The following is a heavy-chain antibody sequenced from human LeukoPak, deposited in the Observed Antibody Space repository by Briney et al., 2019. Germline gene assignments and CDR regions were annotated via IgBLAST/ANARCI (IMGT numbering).Heavy chain of an antibody. CDR3: ARDKTSVTTFGY. J-gene: IGHJ4*02. CDR2: IKYDGSEE. D-gene: IGHD4-17*01. V-gene: IGHV3-7*03. Sequence: IKYDGSEEHYVDSVKGRFTISRDNAKNPLYLQMNGLRAEDTAVYYCARDKTSVTTFGYWGQGTLVTVSS.